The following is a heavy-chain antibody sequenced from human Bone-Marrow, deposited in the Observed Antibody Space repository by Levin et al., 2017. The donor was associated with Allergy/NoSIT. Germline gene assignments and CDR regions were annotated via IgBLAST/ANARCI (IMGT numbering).Heavy chain of an antibody. Sequence: PGGSLRLSCEVSDFDFSTVWMSWVRQAPGKGLEWIGRIKSVTDGGTTDYAASLEGRATISRDDSRATAYLEMRGLEVDDSAMYFCRMAARHHWTNIDYWGRGTLVTVSS. V-gene: IGHV3-15*05. CDR2: IKSVTDGGTT. J-gene: IGHJ4*02. CDR3: RMAARHHWTNIDY. D-gene: IGHD6-6*01. CDR1: DFDFSTVW.